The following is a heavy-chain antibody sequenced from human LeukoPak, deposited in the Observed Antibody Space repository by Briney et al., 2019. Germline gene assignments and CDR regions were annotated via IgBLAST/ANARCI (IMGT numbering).Heavy chain of an antibody. V-gene: IGHV4-4*02. CDR2: IYHSGST. CDR1: GGSVSSYY. CDR3: ARERVGVATSGYYYYYMDV. J-gene: IGHJ6*03. D-gene: IGHD5-12*01. Sequence: SETLSLTCTVSGGSVSSYYWSWVRQPPGKGLEWIGEIYHSGSTNYNPSLKSRVTISVDRSKNQFSLRLSSVTAADTAVYYCARERVGVATSGYYYYYMDVWGKGTTVTVSS.